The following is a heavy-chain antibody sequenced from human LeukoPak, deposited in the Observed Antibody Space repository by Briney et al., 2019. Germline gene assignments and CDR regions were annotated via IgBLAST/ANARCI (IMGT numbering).Heavy chain of an antibody. D-gene: IGHD3-9*01. J-gene: IGHJ4*02. V-gene: IGHV1-69*04. Sequence: SVKVSCKASGGTFSSYAISWVRQAPGQGLEWMGRIIPILGIANYAQKFQGRVTITADKSTSTAYMELSSLRSEDTAVYYCARDLGYFDWPKPYYFDYWGQGTLVIVSS. CDR2: IIPILGIA. CDR1: GGTFSSYA. CDR3: ARDLGYFDWPKPYYFDY.